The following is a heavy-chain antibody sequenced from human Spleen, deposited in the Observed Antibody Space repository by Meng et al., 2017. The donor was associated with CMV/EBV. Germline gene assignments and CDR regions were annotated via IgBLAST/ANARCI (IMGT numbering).Heavy chain of an antibody. J-gene: IGHJ4*02. CDR2: IIPILGIA. V-gene: IGHV1-69*10. CDR3: ARDLVKSGAGAGTSEEGDY. CDR1: GGTFSSYA. Sequence: SVKVSCKASGGTFSSYAISWVRQAPGQGLEWMGGIIPILGIANYAQKFQGRVTITADKSTSTAYMELSSMRSEDTAVYYCARDLVKSGAGAGTSEEGDYWGQGTLVTVSS. D-gene: IGHD6-13*01.